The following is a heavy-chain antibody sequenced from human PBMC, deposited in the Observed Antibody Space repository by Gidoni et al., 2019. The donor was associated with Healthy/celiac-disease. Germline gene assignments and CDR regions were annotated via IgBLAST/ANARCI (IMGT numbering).Heavy chain of an antibody. J-gene: IGHJ5*02. CDR2: IYYSGST. Sequence: QLQLQESGPGLVKPSETLSLTCTVSGGSISSSSYYWGWIRQPPGKGLEWIGSIYYSGSTYYNPSRKSRVTISVDTSKNQFSLKLSSVTAADTAVYYCARQSGGWFDPWGQGTLVTVSS. D-gene: IGHD3-10*01. V-gene: IGHV4-39*01. CDR1: GGSISSSSYY. CDR3: ARQSGGWFDP.